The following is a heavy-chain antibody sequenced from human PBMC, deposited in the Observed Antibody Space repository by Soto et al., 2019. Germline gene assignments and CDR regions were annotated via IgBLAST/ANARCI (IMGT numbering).Heavy chain of an antibody. V-gene: IGHV4-59*01. J-gene: IGHJ4*02. D-gene: IGHD6-13*01. CDR1: GGSISSNY. CDR3: ARYRREAVAGYTLDN. Sequence: SETPSLTCTVSGGSISSNYWTWIRQPPGKGLEWIRYVYNSGSTNYNPSLKSRVTISEDTSKSQFSLKVNSMTAADTAVYYCARYRREAVAGYTLDNWGQGILVTVSS. CDR2: VYNSGST.